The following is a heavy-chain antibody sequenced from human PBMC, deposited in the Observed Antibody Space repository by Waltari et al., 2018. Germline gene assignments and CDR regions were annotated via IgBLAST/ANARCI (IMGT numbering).Heavy chain of an antibody. D-gene: IGHD2-15*01. CDR2: ISNAGRNK. J-gene: IGHJ3*02. CDR3: ARAKVVGAFDI. V-gene: IGHV3-30*04. CDR1: GFTFSSYA. Sequence: QVQLVESGGGVVQPGRSLGLPWAASGFTFSSYAMHWVRQAPGKGLGGGEVISNAGRNKYYADSVKGRFIISGDDAENTLYLQMHSLRAEETAVYYCARAKVVGAFDIWGQGTMVTVSS.